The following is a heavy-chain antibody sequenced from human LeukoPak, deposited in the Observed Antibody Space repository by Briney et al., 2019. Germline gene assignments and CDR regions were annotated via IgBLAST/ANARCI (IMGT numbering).Heavy chain of an antibody. V-gene: IGHV1-2*02. CDR1: GHTFTHSY. CDR2: INPNSRDS. D-gene: IGHD2-8*01. Sequence: APVKAFCKPSGHTFTHSYIHWVRQAPGQGLEWRGGINPNSRDSDYPQKFHGRVTMTRDTSIITAYMEMSRLTSDDTAVYYCDRSVRHCNNGFCFTDYYIDLWGKGTTVIVSS. CDR3: DRSVRHCNNGFCFTDYYIDL. J-gene: IGHJ6*03.